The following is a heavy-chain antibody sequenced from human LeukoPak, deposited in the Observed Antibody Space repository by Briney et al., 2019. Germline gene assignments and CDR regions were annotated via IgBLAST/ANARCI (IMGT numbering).Heavy chain of an antibody. Sequence: PSETLSLTCAVYGGSFSGYYWSWIRQPPGKGLEWIGEINHSGSTNYNPSLKSRVTISVDTSKNQFSLKLSSVTAADTAVYYCARRLLWFGELDYWGQGTLVTVSS. V-gene: IGHV4-34*01. CDR2: INHSGST. J-gene: IGHJ4*02. CDR1: GGSFSGYY. CDR3: ARRLLWFGELDY. D-gene: IGHD3-10*01.